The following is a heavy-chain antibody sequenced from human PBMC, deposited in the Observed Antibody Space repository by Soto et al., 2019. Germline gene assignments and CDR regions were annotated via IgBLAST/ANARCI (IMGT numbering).Heavy chain of an antibody. CDR1: GFTFSGFA. CDR3: AKDGGCSSTSCYFRQNYYYYGMDV. V-gene: IGHV3-23*01. CDR2: ISGSGGST. Sequence: GGSLRLPCEASGFTFSGFAMSWVRQVRGKGREWGSAISGSGGSTYYADSVKGRFTISRDNSKNTLYLQMNSLRAEDTAVYYCAKDGGCSSTSCYFRQNYYYYGMDVWGQGTTVTVS. D-gene: IGHD2-2*01. J-gene: IGHJ6*02.